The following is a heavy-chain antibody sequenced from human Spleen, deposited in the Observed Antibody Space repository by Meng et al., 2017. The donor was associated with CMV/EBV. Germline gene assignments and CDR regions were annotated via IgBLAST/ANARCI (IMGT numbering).Heavy chain of an antibody. J-gene: IGHJ4*02. CDR3: ARGGHSSSWYLGY. V-gene: IGHV3-21*01. CDR2: IGSSGAYV. Sequence: ASGFTFSPYSMTWVRQAPGKGLEWVSSIGSSGAYVYYADSVKGRFTISRDNARNSLYLQMNSLTAADTAVYFCARGGHSSSWYLGYWGQGTLVTVSS. D-gene: IGHD6-13*01. CDR1: GFTFSPYS.